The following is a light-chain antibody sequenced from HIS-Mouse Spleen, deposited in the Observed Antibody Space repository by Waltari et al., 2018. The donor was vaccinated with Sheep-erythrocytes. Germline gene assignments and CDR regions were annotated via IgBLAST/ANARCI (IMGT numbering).Light chain of an antibody. Sequence: EIVLTQYPATLSLSPGERATLSCRASQRVSSYLARYQQKPGQAPRLLIYDASNRATGIPARFSGSGSGTDFTLTISSLEPEDFAVYYCQQRSNWYTFGQGTKLEIK. CDR2: DAS. J-gene: IGKJ2*01. V-gene: IGKV3-11*01. CDR1: QRVSSY. CDR3: QQRSNWYT.